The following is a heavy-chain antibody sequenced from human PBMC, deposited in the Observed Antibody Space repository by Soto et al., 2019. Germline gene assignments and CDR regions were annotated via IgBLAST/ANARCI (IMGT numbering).Heavy chain of an antibody. V-gene: IGHV4-59*12. CDR3: ARERPDGARLDP. J-gene: IGHJ5*02. D-gene: IGHD6-6*01. CDR1: GGSISSYY. Sequence: SETLSLTCTVAGGSISSYYWSWIRQPPGKGLEWIGYIYYSGSTNYNPSLKSRVTISVDTSKNQFSLKLSSVTAADAAVYYCARERPDGARLDPWGQGTLVTVSS. CDR2: IYYSGST.